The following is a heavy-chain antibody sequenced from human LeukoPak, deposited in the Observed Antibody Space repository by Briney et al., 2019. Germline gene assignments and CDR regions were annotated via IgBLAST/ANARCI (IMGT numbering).Heavy chain of an antibody. D-gene: IGHD4-17*01. CDR3: ARTRNIYGPFDY. J-gene: IGHJ4*02. Sequence: SETLSLTCTVSGGSISSGDYYWSWIRQPPGKGLEWIGYIYYSGSTYYNPSLKSRVTISVDTSKNQFSLKLSSVTAADTAVYYCARTRNIYGPFDYWGQGTLVTVSS. V-gene: IGHV4-30-4*01. CDR2: IYYSGST. CDR1: GGSISSGDYY.